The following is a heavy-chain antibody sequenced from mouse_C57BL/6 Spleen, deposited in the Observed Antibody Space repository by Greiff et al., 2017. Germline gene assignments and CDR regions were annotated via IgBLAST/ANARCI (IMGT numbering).Heavy chain of an antibody. Sequence: EVMLVESEGGLVQPGSSMKLSCTASGFTFSDYYMAWVRQVPEKGLEWVANINYDGSSTYYLDSLKSRFIISRDNAKNILYLQMSSLKSEDTATYYCAREPIYYGYEDPYWYFDVWGTGTTVTVSS. J-gene: IGHJ1*03. V-gene: IGHV5-16*01. CDR2: INYDGSST. D-gene: IGHD2-2*01. CDR3: AREPIYYGYEDPYWYFDV. CDR1: GFTFSDYY.